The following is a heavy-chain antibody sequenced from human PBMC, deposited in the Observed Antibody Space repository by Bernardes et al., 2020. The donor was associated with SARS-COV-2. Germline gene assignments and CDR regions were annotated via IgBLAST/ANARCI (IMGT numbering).Heavy chain of an antibody. CDR3: ARSAGMDV. CDR2: IKRDGSET. V-gene: IGHV3-7*03. Sequence: GGSLRLSCAGSGFDFSDYWMTWVRQAPGKGLEWVANIKRDGSETYYVDSVKGRFTISRDNAKDLVFLQMNSLRAADTAVCYCARSAGMDVWGQGTMVTVSS. CDR1: GFDFSDYW. J-gene: IGHJ6*02.